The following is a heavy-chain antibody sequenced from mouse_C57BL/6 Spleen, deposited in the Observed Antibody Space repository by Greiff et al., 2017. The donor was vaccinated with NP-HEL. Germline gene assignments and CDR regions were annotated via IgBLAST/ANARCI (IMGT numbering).Heavy chain of an antibody. CDR1: GYSITSGYY. CDR2: ISYDGSN. CDR3: ARGDGYFDV. V-gene: IGHV3-6*01. Sequence: EVQLVESGPGLVKPSQSLSLTCSVTGYSITSGYYWNWIRQFPGNKLEWMGYISYDGSNNYNPSLKNRISITRDTSKNQFFLKLNSVTTEDTATYYCARGDGYFDVWGTGTTVTVSS. J-gene: IGHJ1*03. D-gene: IGHD1-2*01.